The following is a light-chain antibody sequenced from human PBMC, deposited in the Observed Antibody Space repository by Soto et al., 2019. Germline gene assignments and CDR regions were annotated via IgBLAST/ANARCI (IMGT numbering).Light chain of an antibody. Sequence: DIQMTQSPSTLSASVGDRVTITCRASQSISNWLAWYQQKPRKAPKLLIYKASSLESGVPSRFSGSGSGTEFTLTISSLQPDDFATYYCQQYNSYPWTFGQGTKV. CDR3: QQYNSYPWT. V-gene: IGKV1-5*03. J-gene: IGKJ1*01. CDR2: KAS. CDR1: QSISNW.